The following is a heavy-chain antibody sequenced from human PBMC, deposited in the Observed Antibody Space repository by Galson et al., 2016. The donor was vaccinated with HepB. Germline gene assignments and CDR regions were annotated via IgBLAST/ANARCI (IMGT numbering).Heavy chain of an antibody. CDR2: IDSSGHST. J-gene: IGHJ6*02. CDR3: AKAATPVFYYHGMDV. Sequence: SLRLSCAASGFTFSNYAMSWVRQAPGKGLEWVSAIDSSGHSTYYTDSVTGRFTISRDNSKNTLYLQMNSLRYEDTAVYYCAKAATPVFYYHGMDVWGQGTAVTVSS. CDR1: GFTFSNYA. V-gene: IGHV3-23*01.